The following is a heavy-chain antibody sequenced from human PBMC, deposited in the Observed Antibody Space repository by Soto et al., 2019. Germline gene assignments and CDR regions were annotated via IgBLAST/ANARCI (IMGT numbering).Heavy chain of an antibody. D-gene: IGHD2-2*02. CDR2: IYPGDSDT. Sequence: PGESLKISCKGSGYSFTSYWIGWVRQVPGKGLEWMGIIYPGDSDTRYSPSFQGQVTISADKSISTAYLQWSSLKASDTAMYYCARHRTYCSSTSCYNYNWFDPWGQGTLVTVSS. J-gene: IGHJ5*02. V-gene: IGHV5-51*01. CDR3: ARHRTYCSSTSCYNYNWFDP. CDR1: GYSFTSYW.